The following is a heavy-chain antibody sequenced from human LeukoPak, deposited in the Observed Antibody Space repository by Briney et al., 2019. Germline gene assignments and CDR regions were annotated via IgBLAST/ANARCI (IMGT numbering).Heavy chain of an antibody. Sequence: PSETLSLTCTVSGGSISSSSYYWGWIRQPPGKGLEWIGGIYYSGSTYYNPSLKGRVTISVDTSKNQFSLKLSSVTAADTAVYYCARSGSGYLRYYFDYWGQGTLVTVSS. CDR3: ARSGSGYLRYYFDY. D-gene: IGHD5-12*01. V-gene: IGHV4-39*07. CDR1: GGSISSSSYY. J-gene: IGHJ4*02. CDR2: IYYSGST.